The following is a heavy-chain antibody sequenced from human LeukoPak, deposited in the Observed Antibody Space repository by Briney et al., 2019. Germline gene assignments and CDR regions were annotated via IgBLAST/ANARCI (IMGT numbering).Heavy chain of an antibody. Sequence: PSETLSLTCTVSGASIRSGDYYWSWIRQPPGKGLEWIGYIYDSGSTYYNPSLKSRITISVGTSENRFSLKLSSVTATDTAVYYCARDCSGGSCYGAFDIWGQGTMVTVSS. D-gene: IGHD2-15*01. J-gene: IGHJ3*02. CDR3: ARDCSGGSCYGAFDI. CDR1: GASIRSGDYY. V-gene: IGHV4-30-4*01. CDR2: IYDSGST.